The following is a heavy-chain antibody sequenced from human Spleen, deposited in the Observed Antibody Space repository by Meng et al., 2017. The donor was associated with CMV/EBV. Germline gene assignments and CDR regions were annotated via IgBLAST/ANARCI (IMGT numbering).Heavy chain of an antibody. CDR3: AKLESPIVYEKIFDI. J-gene: IGHJ3*02. V-gene: IGHV3-30*02. CDR1: GFSFSSYG. D-gene: IGHD2/OR15-2a*01. Sequence: GGSLRLSCAASGFSFSSYGMHWVRQAPGKGLEWVAFIHYGTNDKYYADSVKGRFTISRDNSKNTLYLQMYSLRAEDTAVYYCAKLESPIVYEKIFDIWGQGTMVTFSS. CDR2: IHYGTNDK.